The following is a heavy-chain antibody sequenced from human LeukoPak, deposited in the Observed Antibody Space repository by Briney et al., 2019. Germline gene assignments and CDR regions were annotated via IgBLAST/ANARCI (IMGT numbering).Heavy chain of an antibody. CDR1: GYTFTDYF. V-gene: IGHV1-2*02. D-gene: IGHD3-10*01. Sequence: GASVKVSCKASGYTFTDYFLHWVRQAPGQGLEWVAWINPNSGASNSAQKFQGRVTMTRDTSISTAYMELSRLKSDDTAVYYCARVSYHGSGSYRYWGQGTLVTVSS. J-gene: IGHJ4*02. CDR2: INPNSGAS. CDR3: ARVSYHGSGSYRY.